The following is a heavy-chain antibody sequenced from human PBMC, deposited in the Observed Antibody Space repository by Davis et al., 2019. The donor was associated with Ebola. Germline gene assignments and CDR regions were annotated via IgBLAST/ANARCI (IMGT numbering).Heavy chain of an antibody. D-gene: IGHD1-1*01. V-gene: IGHV3-15*05. CDR3: MSRGLVSATDEAFDI. CDR1: GFTFTSAW. Sequence: LGGSLRLSCTASGFTFTSAWMSWVRQAPGKGLEWVGRIKSKISGGTINYAAPVKGRFTISRDDSKNTLYLQMNSLKTEDTAMYYCMSRGLVSATDEAFDIWGQGTVVTVSS. CDR2: IKSKISGGTI. J-gene: IGHJ3*02.